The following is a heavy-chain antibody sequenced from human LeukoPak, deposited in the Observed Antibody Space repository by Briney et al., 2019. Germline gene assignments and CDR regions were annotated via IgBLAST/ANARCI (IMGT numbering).Heavy chain of an antibody. J-gene: IGHJ4*02. D-gene: IGHD3-22*01. V-gene: IGHV3-48*03. Sequence: PGGSLRLSCAASGFAFSAYEMNWVRQAPGKGLEWVAYFAGSDTTLYYADSVRGRFTISRDNAKNSLYLQMNSLRAEDTALYYCTTLGYHLDSWGQGTLVTVSS. CDR3: TTLGYHLDS. CDR2: FAGSDTTL. CDR1: GFAFSAYE.